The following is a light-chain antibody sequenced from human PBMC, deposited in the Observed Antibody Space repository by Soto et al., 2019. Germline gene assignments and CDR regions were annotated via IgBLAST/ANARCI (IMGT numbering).Light chain of an antibody. CDR2: EVT. V-gene: IGLV2-23*02. J-gene: IGLJ1*01. Sequence: QPVLTQPASVSGSPGQSITISCTGTSSDVGSYNLVSWYQQHPGKAPKVVIYEVTARPSGVSNRFSGSKSGNTASLTISGLQAEDEADYYCCSYARGGTYVFGTGTKVTVL. CDR1: SSDVGSYNL. CDR3: CSYARGGTYV.